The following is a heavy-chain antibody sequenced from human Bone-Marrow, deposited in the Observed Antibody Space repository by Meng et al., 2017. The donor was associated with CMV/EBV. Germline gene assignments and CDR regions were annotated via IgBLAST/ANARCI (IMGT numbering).Heavy chain of an antibody. Sequence: PETLSLTCIVPARSISSSSYYWGWIRQPPGKGLDWIGSIYYSGSTYYNPSLKSRVTISVDTSKNQFSLKLSSVTAADTAVYYCARTVPDGGDVVAAALGPSWFDPWGQGTLVTVSS. CDR3: ARTVPDGGDVVAAALGPSWFDP. J-gene: IGHJ5*02. D-gene: IGHD2-15*01. CDR1: ARSISSSSYY. V-gene: IGHV4-39*01. CDR2: IYYSGST.